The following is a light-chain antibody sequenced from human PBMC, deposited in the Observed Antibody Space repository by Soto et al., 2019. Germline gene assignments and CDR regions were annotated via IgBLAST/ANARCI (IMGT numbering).Light chain of an antibody. V-gene: IGLV2-14*01. CDR2: DVS. J-gene: IGLJ1*01. CDR3: SSYTSSSTYV. Sequence: QSALTQPASVSGSPGQSITISCTGTSSDVGGYNYVSWYQQHPGKAPKLMIYDVSNRPSGVSNRFSGSKSGNTASLTISVLQDEDEADYYCSSYTSSSTYVFGTGTKLTVL. CDR1: SSDVGGYNY.